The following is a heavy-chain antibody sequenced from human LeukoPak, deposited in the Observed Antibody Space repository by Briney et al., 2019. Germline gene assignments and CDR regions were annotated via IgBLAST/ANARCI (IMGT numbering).Heavy chain of an antibody. D-gene: IGHD2-2*02. J-gene: IGHJ4*02. Sequence: SETLSLTCAVYGGSFSSYYWSWLRQPPGKGLEWIGEINYSGSTDYNPSLKSRVTISVDTSKTQFSLKLNSVTAADTAVYYCARRCSSTSCYNYWGQGTLVTVSS. CDR3: ARRCSSTSCYNY. CDR1: GGSFSSYY. V-gene: IGHV4-34*01. CDR2: INYSGST.